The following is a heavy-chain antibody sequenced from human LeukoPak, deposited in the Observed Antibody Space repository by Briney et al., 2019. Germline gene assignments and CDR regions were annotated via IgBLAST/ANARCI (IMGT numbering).Heavy chain of an antibody. CDR1: GDLLSNYY. V-gene: IGHV4-59*12. Sequence: SETLSLTCTVSGDLLSNYYWSWIRQPPGKGLEWIGYIYYSGNTNYNPSLKSRVTISVDTSKNQFSLKLSSVTAADTAVYYCARGVYYYDSSGPLHYWGQGTLVTVSS. D-gene: IGHD3-22*01. CDR3: ARGVYYYDSSGPLHY. J-gene: IGHJ4*02. CDR2: IYYSGNT.